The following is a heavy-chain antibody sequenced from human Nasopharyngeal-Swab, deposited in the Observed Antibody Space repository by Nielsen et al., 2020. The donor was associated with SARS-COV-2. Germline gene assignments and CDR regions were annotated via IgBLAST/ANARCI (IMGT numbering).Heavy chain of an antibody. CDR1: GFTFSNYW. CDR3: AANWNYFGWFDP. D-gene: IGHD1-7*01. J-gene: IGHJ5*02. CDR2: VKQDGTEK. Sequence: GESLKISCAASGFTFSNYWMTWVRQAPGKGLEWVANVKQDGTEKYYVDSVKGRFTISRHNSKNTLYLQMNSLRAEDTAVYYCAANWNYFGWFDPWGQGTLVTVSS. V-gene: IGHV3-7*03.